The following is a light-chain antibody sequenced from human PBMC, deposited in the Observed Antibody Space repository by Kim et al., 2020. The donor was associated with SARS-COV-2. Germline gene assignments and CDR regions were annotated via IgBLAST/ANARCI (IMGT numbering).Light chain of an antibody. CDR1: ALAKQY. CDR3: QSADSSGTWV. Sequence: SYELTQPPSVSVSPGQTARITCSGDALAKQYAYWYQQKPGLAPVVVIYKDSERPSGIPERFSGSSSGTTVTLTISGVQAEDEADYYCQSADSSGTWVFGGGTQLTVL. CDR2: KDS. V-gene: IGLV3-25*03. J-gene: IGLJ3*02.